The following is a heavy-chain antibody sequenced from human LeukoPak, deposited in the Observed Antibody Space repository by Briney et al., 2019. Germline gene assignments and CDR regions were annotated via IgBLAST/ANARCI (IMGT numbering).Heavy chain of an antibody. D-gene: IGHD2-2*01. CDR1: GGSISSSSYY. J-gene: IGHJ5*02. V-gene: IGHV4-39*01. Sequence: SETLSLTCTVSGGSISSSSYYWGWIRQPPGKGLEWIVSIYYSGSTYYNPSLKSRVTISVDTSKNQFSLKLSSVTAADTAVYYCARRHIVVVPAANRGNWFDPWGQGTLVTVSS. CDR2: IYYSGST. CDR3: ARRHIVVVPAANRGNWFDP.